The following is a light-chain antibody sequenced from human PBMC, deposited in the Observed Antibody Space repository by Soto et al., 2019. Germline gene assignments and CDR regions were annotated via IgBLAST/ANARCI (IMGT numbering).Light chain of an antibody. V-gene: IGKV3-15*01. CDR2: GAS. Sequence: EIVMTQSPATLSVSPGESATLSCRASQTVNSNLAWYQQKPGQAPRLLIYGASTRATGIPARFSGSGSGTEFTLTISSLQSEDFAVYYCQQYNNWPRTFGQGTKVDIK. CDR3: QQYNNWPRT. CDR1: QTVNSN. J-gene: IGKJ1*01.